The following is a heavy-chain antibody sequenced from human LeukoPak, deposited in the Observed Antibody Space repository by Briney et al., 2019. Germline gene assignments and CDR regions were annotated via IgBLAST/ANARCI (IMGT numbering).Heavy chain of an antibody. D-gene: IGHD3-22*01. CDR1: GFTFSNYA. J-gene: IGHJ4*02. CDR3: ARGRKHYYDSSGYYWARGGIDY. CDR2: ISYDGSNK. Sequence: GGSLRLSCAASGFTFSNYAIHWVRQAPGKGLEWVAVISYDGSNKYYADSVKGRFTISRDNSKNTLYLQMNSLRAEDTAVYYCARGRKHYYDSSGYYWARGGIDYWGQGTLVTVSS. V-gene: IGHV3-30*04.